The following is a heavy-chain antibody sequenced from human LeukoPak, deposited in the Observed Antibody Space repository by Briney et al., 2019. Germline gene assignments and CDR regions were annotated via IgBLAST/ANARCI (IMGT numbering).Heavy chain of an antibody. Sequence: SETRSLTCSVSGGSISTYYWSWIRQSAGKGLEWIGRIYKSGSSNYNPSLKSRVSVSVDSSKNHFSLNLTSVTAEDTAVYYCARDECPLWSISCHRGFDPWGQGLLVTVSS. CDR2: IYKSGSS. CDR1: GGSISTYY. V-gene: IGHV4-4*07. J-gene: IGHJ5*02. CDR3: ARDECPLWSISCHRGFDP. D-gene: IGHD2-2*02.